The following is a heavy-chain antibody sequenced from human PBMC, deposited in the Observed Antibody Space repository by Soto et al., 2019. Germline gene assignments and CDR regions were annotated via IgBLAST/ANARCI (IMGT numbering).Heavy chain of an antibody. J-gene: IGHJ5*02. Sequence: QLQLQESGPGLVKPSETLSLTCTVSGGSISSSSFHWGWIRQPPGKGLEWIGSIYYSGSTYYSPSLQSRVTMXXDXSXXQVSLRLSSVTAADTAVYYCARRERAAGTDWWFDPWGQGTLVTVSS. V-gene: IGHV4-39*01. D-gene: IGHD6-13*01. CDR2: IYYSGST. CDR1: GGSISSSSFH. CDR3: ARRERAAGTDWWFDP.